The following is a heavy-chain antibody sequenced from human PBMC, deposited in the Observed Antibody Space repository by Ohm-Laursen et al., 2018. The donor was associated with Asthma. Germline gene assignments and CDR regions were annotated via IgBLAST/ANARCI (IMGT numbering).Heavy chain of an antibody. V-gene: IGHV1-46*01. Sequence: GASVKVSCKASGYTFTSYYMHWVRQAPGQGLEWMGIINPSGGSTSYAQKFQGRVTMTRDTSTSTVYMELSSLRSEDTAVYYCARVWYPYCSGGSCYSGLDPWGQGTLVTVSS. J-gene: IGHJ5*02. CDR3: ARVWYPYCSGGSCYSGLDP. D-gene: IGHD2-15*01. CDR2: INPSGGST. CDR1: GYTFTSYY.